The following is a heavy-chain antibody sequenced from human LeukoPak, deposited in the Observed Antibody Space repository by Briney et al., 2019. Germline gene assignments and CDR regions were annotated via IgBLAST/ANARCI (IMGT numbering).Heavy chain of an antibody. V-gene: IGHV3-23*01. Sequence: QPGGSLRLSCAASGFTFSSYAMSWVRQAPGKGLEWVSAISGSGGSTYYADSVKGRFTISRDNSKNTLYLQMNSLRAEDTAVYYCAKDRPDIVLMVYAYYYGMDVWGQGTTVTVSS. J-gene: IGHJ6*02. CDR3: AKDRPDIVLMVYAYYYGMDV. CDR2: ISGSGGST. D-gene: IGHD2-8*01. CDR1: GFTFSSYA.